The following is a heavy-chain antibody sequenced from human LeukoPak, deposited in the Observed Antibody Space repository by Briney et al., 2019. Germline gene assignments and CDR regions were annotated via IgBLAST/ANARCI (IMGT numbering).Heavy chain of an antibody. CDR2: IYTSGST. D-gene: IGHD1-26*01. J-gene: IGHJ4*02. CDR3: ASHSSGSYYIFDY. CDR1: GGSISSYY. Sequence: SETLSLTCTVSGGSISSYYWSWIRQPPGKGLEWIGYIYTSGSTNYNPSLESRVTISVDTSKNQFSLKLSSVTAADTAVYYCASHSSGSYYIFDYWGQGTLVTVSS. V-gene: IGHV4-4*09.